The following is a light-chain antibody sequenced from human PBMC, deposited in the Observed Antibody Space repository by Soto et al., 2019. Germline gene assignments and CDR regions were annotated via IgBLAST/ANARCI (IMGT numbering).Light chain of an antibody. CDR1: QSVSSN. J-gene: IGKJ1*01. V-gene: IGKV3-15*01. CDR2: GAS. CDR3: QQYNNWPPWT. Sequence: EIVMTQSPATLSVSPGERATLSCRASQSVSSNLAWYQQKPGQAPRLLIYGASTRATGIPARFSGSESETDFPLTISSLQSEDVAVYYCQQYNNWPPWTFGQGTKVEIK.